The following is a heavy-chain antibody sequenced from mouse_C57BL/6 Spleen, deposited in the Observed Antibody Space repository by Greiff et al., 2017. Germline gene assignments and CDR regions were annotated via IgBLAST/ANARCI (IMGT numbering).Heavy chain of an antibody. J-gene: IGHJ2*01. CDR1: GFTFSDYG. CDR3: ARDYDYDGGHYFDY. CDR2: ISSGSSTI. V-gene: IGHV5-17*01. Sequence: EVHLVESGGGLVKPGGSLKLSCAASGFTFSDYGMHWVRQAPEKGLEWVAYISSGSSTIYYADTVKGRFTISRDNAKNTLFLQMTSLRSEDTAMYYCARDYDYDGGHYFDYWGQGTTLTVSS. D-gene: IGHD2-4*01.